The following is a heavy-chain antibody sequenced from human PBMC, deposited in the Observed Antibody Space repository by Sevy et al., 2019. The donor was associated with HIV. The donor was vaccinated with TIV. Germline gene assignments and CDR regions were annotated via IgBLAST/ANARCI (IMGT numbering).Heavy chain of an antibody. CDR2: IYHSGST. J-gene: IGHJ6*02. V-gene: IGHV4-38-2*02. CDR1: GYSISSGYY. CDR3: AREHRDIVVVVAAMEGYYGMDV. Sequence: SETLSLTCTVSGYSISSGYYWGWIRQPPGKGLEWIGSIYHSGSTYYNPSLKSRVTISVDTSKNQFSLKLSSVTAADMAVYYCAREHRDIVVVVAAMEGYYGMDVWGQGTTVTVSS. D-gene: IGHD2-15*01.